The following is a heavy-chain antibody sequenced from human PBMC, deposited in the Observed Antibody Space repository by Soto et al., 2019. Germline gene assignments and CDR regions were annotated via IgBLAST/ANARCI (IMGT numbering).Heavy chain of an antibody. Sequence: EVQLLESGGGLVQPGGSLRLSCVGSGFFFSSYTMTWVRQAPGKGLEWVSSFSATSENTYYADSVRGRFTISRDNSKNTLFLQMNNLTAEDTAMYYCAKARDQQWVRLPFDYWGQGILVIVSS. J-gene: IGHJ4*02. V-gene: IGHV3-23*01. CDR2: FSATSENT. D-gene: IGHD6-19*01. CDR1: GFFFSSYT. CDR3: AKARDQQWVRLPFDY.